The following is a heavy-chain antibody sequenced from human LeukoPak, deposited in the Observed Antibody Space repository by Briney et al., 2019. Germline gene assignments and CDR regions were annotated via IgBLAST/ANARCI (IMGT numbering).Heavy chain of an antibody. V-gene: IGHV4-34*01. CDR1: GGSFSGYY. Sequence: SETLSLTCAVYGGSFSGYYWSWIRQPPGKGLEWIGEINHSGSTNYNPSLKSRVTISVDTSKNQFSLRLSSVTAADTAVYYCARGWWFDPWGQGTLVTVSS. J-gene: IGHJ5*02. CDR3: ARGWWFDP. CDR2: INHSGST.